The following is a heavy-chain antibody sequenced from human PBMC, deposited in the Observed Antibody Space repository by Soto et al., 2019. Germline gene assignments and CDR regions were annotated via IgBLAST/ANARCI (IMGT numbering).Heavy chain of an antibody. J-gene: IGHJ5*01. V-gene: IGHV1-18*01. CDR3: ARDELSGWFES. CDR1: GYTYKSYA. D-gene: IGHD3-10*01. CDR2: ISAYNGNT. Sequence: QVQLVQSGAEVKKPGASVKVSCKASGYTYKSYAINWVRQVPGQGLEWMGWISAYNGNTKYAQNYQGRVTMTTDTSTRTVYMELRSLRTDDTAVYYCARDELSGWFESWGQGTLVSVSS.